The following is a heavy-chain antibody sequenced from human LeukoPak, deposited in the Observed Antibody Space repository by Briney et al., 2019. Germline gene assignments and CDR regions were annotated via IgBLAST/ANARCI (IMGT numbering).Heavy chain of an antibody. CDR2: LYYSGRT. D-gene: IGHD1-1*01. Sequence: SETLSLTCTVSGGSISYYYWNWIRQPPGKGLEWIGYLYYSGRTNYNPSLKSRVTISVDTSRNQFSLKLTSVTAADTAVYYCARGPNRYNFDYGGQGTLVTVSS. CDR3: ARGPNRYNFDY. CDR1: GGSISYYY. J-gene: IGHJ4*02. V-gene: IGHV4-59*01.